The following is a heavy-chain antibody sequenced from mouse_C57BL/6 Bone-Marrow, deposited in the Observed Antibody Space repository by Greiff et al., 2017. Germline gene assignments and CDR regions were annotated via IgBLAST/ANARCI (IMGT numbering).Heavy chain of an antibody. J-gene: IGHJ2*01. Sequence: QVQLQQPGAELVRPGTSVKLSCKASGYTFTSYWMHWVKQRPGQGLEWIGVIDPSDSYTNYNQKFKGKATLTVDTSSSTAYMQLSSLTSEDSAVYYCARSGSYGSSFFDYWGQGTTPTVSS. D-gene: IGHD1-1*01. CDR3: ARSGSYGSSFFDY. CDR2: IDPSDSYT. CDR1: GYTFTSYW. V-gene: IGHV1-59*01.